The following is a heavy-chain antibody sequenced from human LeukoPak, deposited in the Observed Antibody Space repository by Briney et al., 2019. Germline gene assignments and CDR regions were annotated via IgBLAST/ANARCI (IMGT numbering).Heavy chain of an antibody. J-gene: IGHJ4*02. CDR3: ASGSGSHLGY. CDR2: IYYSGTT. Sequence: SQTLSLTCTVSGGSISSGDYYWSWIRQPPGKGLEWIGYIYYSGTTYNNPSLKSRVTISVDTSKNQFSLKLSSVTAADTAVYYCASGSGSHLGYWGQGTLVTVSS. V-gene: IGHV4-30-4*01. CDR1: GGSISSGDYY. D-gene: IGHD3-10*01.